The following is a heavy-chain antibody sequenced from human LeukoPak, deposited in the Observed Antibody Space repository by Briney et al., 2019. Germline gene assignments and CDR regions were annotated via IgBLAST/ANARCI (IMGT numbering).Heavy chain of an antibody. J-gene: IGHJ6*04. D-gene: IGHD3-10*02. CDR3: AELGITMIGGV. V-gene: IGHV3-48*03. Sequence: GGSLRLSCAASGFTFSSYEMNWVRQAPGKGLEWVSYISSSGSTIYYADSVKGRSTISRDNAKNSLYLQMNSLRAEDTAVYYCAELGITMIGGVWGKGSTVTISS. CDR2: ISSSGSTI. CDR1: GFTFSSYE.